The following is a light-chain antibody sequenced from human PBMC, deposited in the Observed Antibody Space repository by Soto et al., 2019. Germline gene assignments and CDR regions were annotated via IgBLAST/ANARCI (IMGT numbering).Light chain of an antibody. J-gene: IGLJ1*01. Sequence: QSALTQPASVSGSPGQSSAISCTGTSSDVGSYNYVSWYQHHPGKAPKVMIYDVSSRPSGVSNRFSGSKSGNTASLTISGLQAEDEADYYCISYTTISTYVFGTGTQLTVL. CDR2: DVS. CDR1: SSDVGSYNY. CDR3: ISYTTISTYV. V-gene: IGLV2-14*03.